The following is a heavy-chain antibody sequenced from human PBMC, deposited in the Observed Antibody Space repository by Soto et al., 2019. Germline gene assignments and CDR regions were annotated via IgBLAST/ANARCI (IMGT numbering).Heavy chain of an antibody. CDR2: IDPSDSYT. J-gene: IGHJ6*02. CDR3: ARSGTTFGMDV. Sequence: VSLRISRKGSGCRFISYWIGWVRQMPGKGLEWMGMIDPSDSYTNYSPSFQGHVTISADKSISTAYLQWSSLKASDTAMYYCARSGTTFGMDVWGQGTTVTVSS. V-gene: IGHV5-10-1*01. CDR1: GCRFISYW. D-gene: IGHD1-7*01.